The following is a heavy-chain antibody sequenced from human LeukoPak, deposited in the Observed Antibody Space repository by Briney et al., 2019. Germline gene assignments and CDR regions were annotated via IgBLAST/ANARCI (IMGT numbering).Heavy chain of an antibody. CDR2: INPSGGST. Sequence: ASVKVSCKASGYTFTSYYMHWVRQAPGQGLEWMGIINPSGGSTSYAQKFQGRVTMTRDTSTSTVYMELSSLRSEDTAVYYCARDPYYDFWSGYYPGYYFDYWGQGTLVTVSS. J-gene: IGHJ4*02. V-gene: IGHV1-46*01. D-gene: IGHD3-3*01. CDR3: ARDPYYDFWSGYYPGYYFDY. CDR1: GYTFTSYY.